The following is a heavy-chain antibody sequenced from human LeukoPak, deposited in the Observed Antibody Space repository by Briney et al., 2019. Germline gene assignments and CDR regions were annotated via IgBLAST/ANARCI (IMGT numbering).Heavy chain of an antibody. D-gene: IGHD2-15*01. CDR2: IYYSGTT. J-gene: IGHJ4*02. V-gene: IGHV4-39*01. CDR1: GGSISSSSHY. Sequence: PSETLSLTCTVSGGSISSSSHYWGWIRQPPGKRLEGVGSIYYSGTTYYNPSLRSRVTISVDTSKNQFSLRLSSVTAADTAVYYSARLYCSAGSCYLDYWGQGTLVTVSS. CDR3: ARLYCSAGSCYLDY.